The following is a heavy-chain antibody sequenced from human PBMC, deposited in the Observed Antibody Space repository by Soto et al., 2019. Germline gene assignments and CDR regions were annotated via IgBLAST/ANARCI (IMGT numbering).Heavy chain of an antibody. V-gene: IGHV3-33*01. J-gene: IGHJ6*02. Sequence: GSLRLSYAASGFTFSSYGMHWVRQAPGKGLEWVAVIWYDGSNKYYADSVKGRFTISRDNSKNTLYLQMNSLRAEDTAVYYCASLVEPSTKTYRMDVWGQGTTVTVSS. D-gene: IGHD1-1*01. CDR1: GFTFSSYG. CDR3: ASLVEPSTKTYRMDV. CDR2: IWYDGSNK.